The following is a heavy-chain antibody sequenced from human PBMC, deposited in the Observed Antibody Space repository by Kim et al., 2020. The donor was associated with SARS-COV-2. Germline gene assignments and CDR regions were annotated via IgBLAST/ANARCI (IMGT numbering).Heavy chain of an antibody. D-gene: IGHD2-21*01. V-gene: IGHV4-39*01. Sequence: SETLSLTCTVSGGSISSSSYYWGWIRQPPGKGLEWIGSIYYSGSTYYNPSLKSRVTISEDTSKNQFSLKLSSVTAADTAVYYCARHRREGLQTIPYYVDYWGQGTLVTVSS. CDR1: GGSISSSSYY. CDR3: ARHRREGLQTIPYYVDY. J-gene: IGHJ4*02. CDR2: IYYSGST.